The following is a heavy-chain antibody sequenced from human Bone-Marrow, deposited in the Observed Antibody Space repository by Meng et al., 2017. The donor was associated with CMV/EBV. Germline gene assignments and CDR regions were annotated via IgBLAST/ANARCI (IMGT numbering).Heavy chain of an antibody. V-gene: IGHV3-11*01. Sequence: ASGFTFSDYYMTWIRQAPGKGLELLSYISRGGSTIYYADSVKGRFTISRDNAKNSLYLQMNSLRAEDTAVCYCARVGGGYDHPPDYWGQGTLVTVSS. CDR1: GFTFSDYY. CDR3: ARVGGGYDHPPDY. D-gene: IGHD5-12*01. J-gene: IGHJ4*02. CDR2: ISRGGSTI.